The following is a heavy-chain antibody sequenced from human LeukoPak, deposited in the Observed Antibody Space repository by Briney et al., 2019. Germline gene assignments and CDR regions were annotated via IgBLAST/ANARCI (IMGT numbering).Heavy chain of an antibody. J-gene: IGHJ4*02. D-gene: IGHD1-26*01. Sequence: PSETLSLTCSVSGDSISRYYWNWIRQPAGKGLEWIGRVFASGTTNYNPSLKSRVTISVDKSKNQFSLNLSSVTAADTAVYYCARDRGIVGANDWGQGTLVTVSS. V-gene: IGHV4-4*07. CDR1: GDSISRYY. CDR3: ARDRGIVGAND. CDR2: VFASGTT.